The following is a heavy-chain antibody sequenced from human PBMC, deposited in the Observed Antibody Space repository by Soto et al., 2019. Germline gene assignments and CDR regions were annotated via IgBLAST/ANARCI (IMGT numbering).Heavy chain of an antibody. J-gene: IGHJ5*02. Sequence: GSSVKVPSKASGYAFTSYGISCLRVAPGQGLEWMGWISAYNGNTNYAQKLQGRVTMTTDTSTSTDYMELRSLRSDDTAVYYCARTCWGTTGWFDPWGQGTLVTVSS. D-gene: IGHD1-7*01. CDR3: ARTCWGTTGWFDP. CDR1: GYAFTSYG. CDR2: ISAYNGNT. V-gene: IGHV1-18*01.